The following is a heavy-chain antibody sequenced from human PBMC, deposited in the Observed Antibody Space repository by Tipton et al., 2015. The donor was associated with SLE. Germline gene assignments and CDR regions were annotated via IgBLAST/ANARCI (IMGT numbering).Heavy chain of an antibody. CDR1: GGSVSSNNYY. J-gene: IGHJ4*02. V-gene: IGHV4-39*07. Sequence: LRLSCTVSGGSVSSNNYYWGWIRQPPGKGLEWIGDVYYSGSSFYNPSLKSRVTISVDTSKNQLSLKLNSVTAADTAVYYCAISHSTNSYPGAYWGLGILVTVSS. CDR2: VYYSGSS. CDR3: AISHSTNSYPGAY. D-gene: IGHD4-23*01.